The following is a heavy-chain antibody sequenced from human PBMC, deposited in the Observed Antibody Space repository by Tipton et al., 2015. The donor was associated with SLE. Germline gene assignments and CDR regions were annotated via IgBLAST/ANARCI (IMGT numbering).Heavy chain of an antibody. Sequence: TLSLTCTVSGGSISSYYWSWIRQPPGKGLEWIGYIYYSGSTNYNPSLKSRVTISVDTSKNQFSLKLSSVTAADTAVYYCARARGGSYYRSAFDIWGQGTMVTVSS. CDR2: IYYSGST. J-gene: IGHJ3*02. V-gene: IGHV4-59*12. D-gene: IGHD1-26*01. CDR1: GGSISSYY. CDR3: ARARGGSYYRSAFDI.